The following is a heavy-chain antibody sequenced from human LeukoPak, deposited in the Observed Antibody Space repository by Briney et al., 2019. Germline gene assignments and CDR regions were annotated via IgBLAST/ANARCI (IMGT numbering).Heavy chain of an antibody. CDR1: GYTFTTYG. Sequence: GESLKISCKGSGYTFTTYGVGWVRQMPGKGLEWMGFIYPGDSDTRYSPSFQGQVTISADKSISTAYLQWSSLKASDTAMYYCARRVRRVTGTGSFYDYYYMDVWGKGTTVTVSS. D-gene: IGHD1-7*01. V-gene: IGHV5-51*01. CDR2: IYPGDSDT. CDR3: ARRVRRVTGTGSFYDYYYMDV. J-gene: IGHJ6*03.